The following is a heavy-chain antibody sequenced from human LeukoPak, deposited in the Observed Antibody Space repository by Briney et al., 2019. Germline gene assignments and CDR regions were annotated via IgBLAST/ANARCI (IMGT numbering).Heavy chain of an antibody. CDR3: ARDLGWLQLGVGAFDI. J-gene: IGHJ3*02. V-gene: IGHV1-2*04. Sequence: EASVKVSCKASGYTFTGYYMHWVRQAPGQGLEWMGWINPNSGGTNYAQKFQGWVTMTRDTSISTAYMELSSLRSEDTAVYYCARDLGWLQLGVGAFDIWGQGTMVTVSS. CDR1: GYTFTGYY. D-gene: IGHD5-24*01. CDR2: INPNSGGT.